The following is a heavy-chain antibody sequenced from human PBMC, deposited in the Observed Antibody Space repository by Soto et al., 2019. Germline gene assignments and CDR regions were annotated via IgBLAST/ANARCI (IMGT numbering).Heavy chain of an antibody. Sequence: GGSLRLSCAASGFIFGSYAMNWVRQVPGKGPEWVAVLSTDGSTPYYADSVRGRFTISRDNSKSTLFLQMNSLRPEDTAIYFCAKSYDLWSPYLSFGDQRDPWGQGNLVTGSS. V-gene: IGHV3-30*16. D-gene: IGHD3-3*01. J-gene: IGHJ5*02. CDR1: GFIFGSYA. CDR2: LSTDGSTP. CDR3: AKSYDLWSPYLSFGDQRDP.